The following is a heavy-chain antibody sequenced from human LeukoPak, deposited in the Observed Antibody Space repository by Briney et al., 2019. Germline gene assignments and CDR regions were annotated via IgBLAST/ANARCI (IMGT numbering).Heavy chain of an antibody. J-gene: IGHJ4*02. Sequence: SVKVSCKASGGTFSSYAISWVRQAPGQGLEWMGGIIPIFGTANYAQKFQDRVTITTDESTSTAYMELSSLRSEDTAVYYCARVGGGDFWSGYPFDYWGQGTLVTVSS. D-gene: IGHD3-3*01. CDR3: ARVGGGDFWSGYPFDY. CDR2: IIPIFGTA. CDR1: GGTFSSYA. V-gene: IGHV1-69*05.